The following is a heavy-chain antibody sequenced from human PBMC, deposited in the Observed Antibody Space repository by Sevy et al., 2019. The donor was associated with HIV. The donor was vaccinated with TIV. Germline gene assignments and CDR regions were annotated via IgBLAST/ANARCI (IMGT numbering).Heavy chain of an antibody. CDR3: ARGTSYYYDSSGSYFDY. CDR1: GFTFSSYS. Sequence: GGSLRLSCAASGFTFSSYSMNWVRQAPGKGLEWVSYISSSSSTIYYAHSVKGRFTISRDNAKNSLYLQMNSLRAEDTAVYYCARGTSYYYDSSGSYFDYWGQGTLVTVSS. V-gene: IGHV3-48*01. J-gene: IGHJ4*02. CDR2: ISSSSSTI. D-gene: IGHD3-22*01.